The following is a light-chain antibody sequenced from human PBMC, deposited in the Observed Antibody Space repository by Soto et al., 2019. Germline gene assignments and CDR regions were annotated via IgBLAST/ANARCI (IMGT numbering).Light chain of an antibody. CDR1: SSDIGAGYD. CDR2: DNN. Sequence: QSVLTQPPSVSGAPGQRVTISCTGSSSDIGAGYDVHWYQQLPGKAPKLLIYDNNNRPSGVPDRFSGSKSATSGSLSITGLQAEDEADYYCQSFDSSLKSVLFGGGTKLTVL. J-gene: IGLJ2*01. V-gene: IGLV1-40*01. CDR3: QSFDSSLKSVL.